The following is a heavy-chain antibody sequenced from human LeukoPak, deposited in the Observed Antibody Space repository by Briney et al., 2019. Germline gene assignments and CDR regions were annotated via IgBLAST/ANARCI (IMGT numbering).Heavy chain of an antibody. Sequence: GGSLRLSCAASGFTFTNYAMTWVRQAPGKGLEWVSAIARSGGYTYYADYVRGRFTISRDNFKNTLYLQMSSLRAEDTAVYYCAKLPAAGGDYVYMDSWGQGTLVTVSS. CDR1: GFTFTNYA. V-gene: IGHV3-23*01. CDR3: AKLPAAGGDYVYMDS. J-gene: IGHJ4*02. CDR2: IARSGGYT. D-gene: IGHD3-16*01.